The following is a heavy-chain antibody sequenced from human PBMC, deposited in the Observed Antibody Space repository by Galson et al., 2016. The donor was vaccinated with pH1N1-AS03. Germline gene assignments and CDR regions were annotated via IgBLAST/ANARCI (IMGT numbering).Heavy chain of an antibody. D-gene: IGHD2-21*01. Sequence: YLRLSCATSGLNFTNTWMIWVRQVPGKGLEWVGRIRSKTDGGTTDYAASVKGRFTMSRDDSKKNVYLQMNSLKTEDTAVYYCASSPPIAYWGQGTLVTVSS. CDR1: GLNFTNTW. CDR2: IRSKTDGGTT. CDR3: ASSPPIAY. J-gene: IGHJ4*02. V-gene: IGHV3-15*01.